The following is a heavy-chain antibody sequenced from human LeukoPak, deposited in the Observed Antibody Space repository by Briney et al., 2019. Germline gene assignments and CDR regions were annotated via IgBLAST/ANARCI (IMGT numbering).Heavy chain of an antibody. V-gene: IGHV3-21*01. CDR1: RFTFSSDS. J-gene: IGHJ4*02. D-gene: IGHD6-13*01. CDR3: ARGLAAAGTRGPY. CDR2: ISSTGAYI. Sequence: GGSLRLSCAASRFTFSSDSMIWVRQAPGKGLEWVSSISSTGAYIYYADSLKGRFTISRDNAKNSLYLQMNSLRADDTAVYYCARGLAAAGTRGPYWGQGTLVTVSS.